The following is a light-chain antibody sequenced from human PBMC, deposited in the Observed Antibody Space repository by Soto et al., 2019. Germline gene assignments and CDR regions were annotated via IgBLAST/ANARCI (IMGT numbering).Light chain of an antibody. CDR2: DVS. Sequence: QSVLTQPRSVSGSPGQSITISCTGTSSDVGGYNYVSWYRQHPGKAPKLMIYDVSKRPSGVPDRFSGSKSGNTASLTISGLQAEDAADYYCCSYAGSYTHYVFGTGTKVTVL. J-gene: IGLJ1*01. V-gene: IGLV2-11*01. CDR1: SSDVGGYNY. CDR3: CSYAGSYTHYV.